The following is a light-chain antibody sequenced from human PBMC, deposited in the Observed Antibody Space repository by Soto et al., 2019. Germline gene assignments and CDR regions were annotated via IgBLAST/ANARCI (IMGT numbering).Light chain of an antibody. CDR3: QQYNSYSPKT. V-gene: IGKV1-5*01. CDR1: QSISSW. J-gene: IGKJ1*01. CDR2: HAS. Sequence: DIQMPQAPSTLSASVGDSVTITCRASQSISSWLAWYQQKPGRAPKLLIYHASTLESGVPSRFSGSGSGTEFTLTISSLQPDDFATFYCQQYNSYSPKTFGQGTKVDIK.